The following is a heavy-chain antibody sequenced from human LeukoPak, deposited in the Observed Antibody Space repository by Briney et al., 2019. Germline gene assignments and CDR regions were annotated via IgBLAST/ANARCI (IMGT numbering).Heavy chain of an antibody. D-gene: IGHD2-2*01. CDR2: INHSGST. Sequence: SETLSLTCAVYGGSFSGYYWSWIRQPPGKGLEWIGEINHSGSTNYNPSLKSRVTISVDTSKNQFSLKLSSVTAADTAVYYCARGRGYCSSTSCYRGSYYYYYYMDVWGNGTTVTVSS. CDR3: ARGRGYCSSTSCYRGSYYYYYYMDV. J-gene: IGHJ6*03. V-gene: IGHV4-34*01. CDR1: GGSFSGYY.